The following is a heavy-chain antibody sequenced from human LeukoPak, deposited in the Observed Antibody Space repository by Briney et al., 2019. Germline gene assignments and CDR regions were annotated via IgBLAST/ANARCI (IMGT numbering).Heavy chain of an antibody. J-gene: IGHJ3*02. D-gene: IGHD3-10*01. CDR1: GFTFSSYE. Sequence: GGNLSLSCAASGFTFSSYEMNWVRQTPGKGLEWVSYISSSGSTIYYADSVKGRFTISRDNAKNSLYLQMNSLRAEDTAVYYCARDGAPGYYGSGSYFDAFDIWGQGTMVTVSS. CDR3: ARDGAPGYYGSGSYFDAFDI. V-gene: IGHV3-48*03. CDR2: ISSSGSTI.